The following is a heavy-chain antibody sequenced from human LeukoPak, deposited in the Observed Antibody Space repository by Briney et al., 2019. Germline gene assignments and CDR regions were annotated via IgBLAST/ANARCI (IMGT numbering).Heavy chain of an antibody. CDR2: ISWNSGSI. Sequence: GRSLRLSCAASGFTFDDYAMHWVRQAPGKGLEWVSGISWNSGSIGYADSVKGRFTISRDNAKNSPYLQMNSLRAEDTALYYCAKSGYSYGQTFDYWGQGTLVTVSS. D-gene: IGHD5-18*01. V-gene: IGHV3-9*01. CDR1: GFTFDDYA. CDR3: AKSGYSYGQTFDY. J-gene: IGHJ4*02.